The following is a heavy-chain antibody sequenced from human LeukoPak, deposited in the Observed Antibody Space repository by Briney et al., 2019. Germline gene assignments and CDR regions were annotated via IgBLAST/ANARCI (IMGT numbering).Heavy chain of an antibody. D-gene: IGHD3-3*01. CDR2: ISRSGSTK. CDR1: GFTFSDYN. J-gene: IGHJ4*02. Sequence: GGSLRLSCAASGFTFSDYNMRWIRQAPGKGLEWVSSISRSGSTKYYADSVKGRFTISRDNAKNSLFLQMNSLRAEDTAVYYCAKDFSGWGQGTLVTVSS. CDR3: AKDFSG. V-gene: IGHV3-11*01.